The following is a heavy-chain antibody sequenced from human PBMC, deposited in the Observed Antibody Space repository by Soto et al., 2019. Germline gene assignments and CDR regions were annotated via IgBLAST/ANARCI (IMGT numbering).Heavy chain of an antibody. CDR3: ATLPMDSSSAPDYYYYYGMDV. CDR2: ISGSGGST. D-gene: IGHD6-6*01. V-gene: IGHV3-23*01. Sequence: PGGSLRLSCAASGFTFSSYAMSWVRQAPGKGLEWVSAISGSGGSTYYADSVKGRFTISRDNSKNTLYLQMNSLRAEDTAVYYCATLPMDSSSAPDYYYYYGMDVWGQGTTVTVSS. J-gene: IGHJ6*02. CDR1: GFTFSSYA.